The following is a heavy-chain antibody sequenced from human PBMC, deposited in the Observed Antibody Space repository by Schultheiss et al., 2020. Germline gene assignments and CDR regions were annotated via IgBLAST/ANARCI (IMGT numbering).Heavy chain of an antibody. D-gene: IGHD5-18*01. CDR1: GGSISSGSYY. CDR3: ARGPPLMVTVWDY. V-gene: IGHV4-61*02. Sequence: SETLSLTCTVSGGSISSGSYYWSWIRQPAGKGLEWIGRIYTSGSTNYNPSLKSRVTMSVDTSKKQFSLKLISVTAADTAVYYCARGPPLMVTVWDYWGQGTLVTVSS. J-gene: IGHJ4*02. CDR2: IYTSGST.